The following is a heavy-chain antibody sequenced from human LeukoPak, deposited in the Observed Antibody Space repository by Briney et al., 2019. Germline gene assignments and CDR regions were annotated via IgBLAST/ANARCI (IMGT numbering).Heavy chain of an antibody. CDR1: GYTFTSYG. Sequence: GASVKVSCKASGYTFTSYGISWVRQAPGQGLEWMGWISAYNGNTNYAQKLQGRVTMTTDTSTSTAYIELRSLRSDHTAVYYCASHNTYGGNPRYDAFYIWGQGTMVTVSS. CDR2: ISAYNGNT. CDR3: ASHNTYGGNPRYDAFYI. J-gene: IGHJ3*02. D-gene: IGHD4-23*01. V-gene: IGHV1-18*01.